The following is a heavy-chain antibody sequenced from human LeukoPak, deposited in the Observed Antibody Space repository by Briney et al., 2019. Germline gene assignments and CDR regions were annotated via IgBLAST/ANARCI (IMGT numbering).Heavy chain of an antibody. CDR3: RRDTSGWLPDY. CDR2: IYYSGST. V-gene: IGHV4-59*08. D-gene: IGHD6-19*01. Sequence: PSGTLSLTCTVSGGSISGYYWSWIRQPPGKGLEWIVYIYYSGSTNYNPSLESRVTISVDTSNNQFSLKLSSVTAADTAVYYARRDTSGWLPDYWGQGTLVTVSS. CDR1: GGSISGYY. J-gene: IGHJ4*02.